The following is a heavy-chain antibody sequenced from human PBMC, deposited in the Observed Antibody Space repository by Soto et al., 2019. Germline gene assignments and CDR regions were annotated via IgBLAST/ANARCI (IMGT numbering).Heavy chain of an antibody. D-gene: IGHD3-9*01. V-gene: IGHV3-23*01. Sequence: EVQLLESGGGFVQPGESLRLSCAASGFTFSLSAMSWVRQAPGRGLDWVSSLSGGGSTTDYADSVKGRFTISRDNSKNTVHLQMNSLRAEDTAVYYCAKGPEYDILTGCDYWGQRALVTVSS. J-gene: IGHJ4*02. CDR2: LSGGGSTT. CDR3: AKGPEYDILTGCDY. CDR1: GFTFSLSA.